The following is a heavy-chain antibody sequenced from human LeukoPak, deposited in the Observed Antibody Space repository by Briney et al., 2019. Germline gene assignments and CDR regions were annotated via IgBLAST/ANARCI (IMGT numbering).Heavy chain of an antibody. CDR1: GFTFDDYA. Sequence: GRSLRLSCAASGFTFDDYAMHWVRQAPGKGLEWVSGISWNSGSIGYADSVKGRFTISRDNAKNSLYLQMNSLRAEDTALYYCAKAPASRWLPSPFDYWGQGTLVTVSS. CDR2: ISWNSGSI. V-gene: IGHV3-9*01. CDR3: AKAPASRWLPSPFDY. D-gene: IGHD6-19*01. J-gene: IGHJ4*02.